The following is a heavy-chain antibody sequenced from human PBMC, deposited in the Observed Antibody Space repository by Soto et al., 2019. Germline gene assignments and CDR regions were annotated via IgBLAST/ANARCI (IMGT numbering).Heavy chain of an antibody. CDR3: ARHITEYCSGGSCYSGRWFDP. CDR1: GGSISSGGYY. CDR2: IYYSGST. V-gene: IGHV4-31*03. J-gene: IGHJ5*02. D-gene: IGHD2-15*01. Sequence: QVQLQESGPGLVKPSQTLSLTCTVSGGSISSGGYYWSWIRQHPGKGLEWIGYIYYSGSTYYNPSLKSRVTISVDTSKNQFSLKLSSVTAADTAVYYCARHITEYCSGGSCYSGRWFDPWGQGTLVTVSS.